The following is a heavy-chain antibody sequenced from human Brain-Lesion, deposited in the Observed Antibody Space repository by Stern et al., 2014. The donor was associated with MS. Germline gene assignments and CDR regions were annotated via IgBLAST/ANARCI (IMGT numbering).Heavy chain of an antibody. Sequence: EVQLVESGGDLVQPGRSLRLSCAAFGFTFDDYAMHWVRQAPGKGLEWVPGISWNSGNIGYADSVKGRFTTSRDNAYSSLYLQMNSLRPEDTALYYCARDITGSSAYFAYWGQGTLVTVSS. CDR1: GFTFDDYA. V-gene: IGHV3-9*01. CDR2: ISWNSGNI. J-gene: IGHJ4*02. CDR3: ARDITGSSAYFAY. D-gene: IGHD1-14*01.